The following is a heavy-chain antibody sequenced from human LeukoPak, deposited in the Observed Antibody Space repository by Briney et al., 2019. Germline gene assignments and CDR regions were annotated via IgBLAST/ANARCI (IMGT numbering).Heavy chain of an antibody. CDR3: ARDLGFGPMVRGVISP. Sequence: SETLSLTCTVSGGSISSYYWSWIRQPPRKGLEWIGYIYYSGSTNYNPSLKSRVTISVDTSKNQSSLRLSSVTAADTAVYYCARDLGFGPMVRGVISPWGQGTLVTVSS. J-gene: IGHJ5*02. D-gene: IGHD3-10*01. CDR2: IYYSGST. V-gene: IGHV4-59*01. CDR1: GGSISSYY.